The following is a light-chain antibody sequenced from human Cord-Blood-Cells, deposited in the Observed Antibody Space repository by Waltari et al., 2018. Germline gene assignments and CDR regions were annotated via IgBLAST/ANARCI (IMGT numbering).Light chain of an antibody. CDR2: AAS. V-gene: IGKV1-39*01. CDR3: QQSYSTPWT. Sequence: DIHMTQYPYSLSASVGDRVTITCRASQSMSSYLKWYQQKQGKDPKLLIYAASSFQSGVPSRFSGSGSWTDFTLTISSLRPEDFATYYCQQSYSTPWTFGQVTRVEIK. CDR1: QSMSSY. J-gene: IGKJ1*01.